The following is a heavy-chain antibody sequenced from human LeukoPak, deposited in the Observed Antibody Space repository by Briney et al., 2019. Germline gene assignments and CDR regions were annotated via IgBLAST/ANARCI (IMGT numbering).Heavy chain of an antibody. J-gene: IGHJ4*02. Sequence: SLILSXAASGFTIDDYDMQWVRQAAAEGVEWDSGISWNSGSIGYADSVKGRFPISRDNAKNSLYLQMNSLRAEDMALYYCEKDANPSGGELVSSYFDYWGQGTLVTVSS. CDR3: EKDANPSGGELVSSYFDY. CDR2: ISWNSGSI. V-gene: IGHV3-9*03. CDR1: GFTIDDYD. D-gene: IGHD1-26*01.